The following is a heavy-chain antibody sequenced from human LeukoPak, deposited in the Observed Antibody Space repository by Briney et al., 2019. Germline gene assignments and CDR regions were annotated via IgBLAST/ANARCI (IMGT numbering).Heavy chain of an antibody. CDR1: GFTFSSYE. CDR2: ISSSDSTI. Sequence: GGSLRLSCAASGFTFSSYEMNWVRQAPGKGLEWVSYISSSDSTIYYADSVKGRFTISRDNAKNSLYLQMNSLRAEDTAVYYCAREGAGYCSSTSCYGSYYFDYWGQGTLVTVSS. D-gene: IGHD2-2*01. CDR3: AREGAGYCSSTSCYGSYYFDY. V-gene: IGHV3-48*03. J-gene: IGHJ4*02.